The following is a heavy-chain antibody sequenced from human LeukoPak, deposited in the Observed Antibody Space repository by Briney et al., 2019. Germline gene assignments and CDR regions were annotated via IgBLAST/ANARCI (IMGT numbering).Heavy chain of an antibody. CDR2: INWNGGST. CDR1: GFSFDDYG. J-gene: IGHJ4*02. Sequence: PGGSLRLSCAASGFSFDDYGMSWVRQAPGKGLEWVSGINWNGGSTGYADSVKGRFTISRDNAKNSLSLQMNSLRVEDTALYYCAREYCSGGSCYSYYFDYWGQGTLVTVSS. D-gene: IGHD2-15*01. CDR3: AREYCSGGSCYSYYFDY. V-gene: IGHV3-20*04.